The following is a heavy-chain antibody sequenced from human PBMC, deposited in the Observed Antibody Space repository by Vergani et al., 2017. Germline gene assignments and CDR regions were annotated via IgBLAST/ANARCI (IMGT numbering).Heavy chain of an antibody. Sequence: EVQLVESGGGLVQPGGSLRLSCAASGFTFSSYWMSWVRQAPGKGLEWVANIKQDGSEKYYVDSVKGRFTISRDNAKNSLYMQMNSLRAEYTAVYYCARDSSWYRSGYLDYWGQGTLVTVSS. J-gene: IGHJ4*02. D-gene: IGHD6-13*01. V-gene: IGHV3-7*01. CDR2: IKQDGSEK. CDR3: ARDSSWYRSGYLDY. CDR1: GFTFSSYW.